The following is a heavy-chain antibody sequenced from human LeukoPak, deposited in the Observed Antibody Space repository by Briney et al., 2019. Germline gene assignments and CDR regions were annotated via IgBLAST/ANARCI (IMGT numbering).Heavy chain of an antibody. CDR3: ARDLRSTGNYFDY. CDR2: IYHSGST. V-gene: IGHV4-30-2*01. Sequence: PSETLSLTCAVSGGSISSGGYSWSWIRQPPGKGLEWIGYIYHSGSTYYNPSLKSRVTISVDRSKNQFSLKLSSVTAADTAVYYCARDLRSTGNYFDYWGQGTPVTVSS. CDR1: GGSISSGGYS. D-gene: IGHD3-10*01. J-gene: IGHJ4*02.